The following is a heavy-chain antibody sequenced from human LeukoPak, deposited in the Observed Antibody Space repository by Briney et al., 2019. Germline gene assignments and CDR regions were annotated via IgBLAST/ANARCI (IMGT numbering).Heavy chain of an antibody. CDR3: AGDRKSIAAAGKNNYGMDV. V-gene: IGHV1-2*04. CDR1: GFTFTGYY. J-gene: IGHJ6*04. Sequence: GRSLRLSCAASGFTFTGYYMHWVRQAPGQGLEWMGWINPNSGGTNYAQKFQGWVTMTRDTSISTAYMELSRLRSDDTAVYYCAGDRKSIAAAGKNNYGMDVWGKGTTVTVSS. CDR2: INPNSGGT. D-gene: IGHD6-13*01.